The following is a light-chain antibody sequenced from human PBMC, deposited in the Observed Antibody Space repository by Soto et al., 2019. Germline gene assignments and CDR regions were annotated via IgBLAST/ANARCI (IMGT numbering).Light chain of an antibody. CDR3: QQTFSIPFT. V-gene: IGKV1-39*01. Sequence: DIQMTQSQPSLSASVGDKVTITCRASQNIDTYLNWFQQKPGKAPRLIIFAASSVQNGVPSRFSGSGSGTDFTLTITSLRPEDFGTYYCQQTFSIPFTFGPGNRLDIK. J-gene: IGKJ3*01. CDR2: AAS. CDR1: QNIDTY.